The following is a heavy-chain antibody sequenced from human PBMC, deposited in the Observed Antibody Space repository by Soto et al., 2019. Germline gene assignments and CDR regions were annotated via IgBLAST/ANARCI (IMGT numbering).Heavy chain of an antibody. V-gene: IGHV1-69*01. D-gene: IGHD6-19*01. CDR1: GDTFIGYS. CDR2: VIPTQRTT. Sequence: QVQLVQSGAEVKKPGTSVRVSCKASGDTFIGYSMSWVRQAPGQGLEWMGWVIPTQRTTKYAQRFQGRVTMSVDQFASTTYMELSSLRPEDTALYYCVIDRLIVAVSVGRMDVWGQGTTVTVSS. CDR3: VIDRLIVAVSVGRMDV. J-gene: IGHJ6*02.